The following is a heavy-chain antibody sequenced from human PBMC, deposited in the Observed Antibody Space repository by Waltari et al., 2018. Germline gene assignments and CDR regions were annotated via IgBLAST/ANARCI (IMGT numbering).Heavy chain of an antibody. CDR3: ARGDYDYIWGSYRLDY. CDR2: INAGNGNT. J-gene: IGHJ4*02. D-gene: IGHD3-16*02. Sequence: QVQLVQSGAEVKKPGASVKVSCKASGYTFTSYAMHWVRQAPGQRLEWMGWINAGNGNTKYSQKFQGRVTITRDTSASTAYMELGSLRSEDTAVYYCARGDYDYIWGSYRLDYWGQGTLVTVSS. V-gene: IGHV1-3*01. CDR1: GYTFTSYA.